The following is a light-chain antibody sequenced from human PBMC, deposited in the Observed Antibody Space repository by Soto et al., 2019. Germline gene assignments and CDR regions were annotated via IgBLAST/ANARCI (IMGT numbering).Light chain of an antibody. CDR1: QGISNS. V-gene: IGKV1-39*01. CDR3: QQSYSSPPIFT. CDR2: AAS. Sequence: DIQMTQSPASLSASVGDRVTITCRASQGISNSLNWYQQKPGKAPKLLIYAASSLQSGVPSRFRGSGSGTDFTLSISSLQPEDFATYSCQQSYSSPPIFTFGPGTKVEIK. J-gene: IGKJ3*01.